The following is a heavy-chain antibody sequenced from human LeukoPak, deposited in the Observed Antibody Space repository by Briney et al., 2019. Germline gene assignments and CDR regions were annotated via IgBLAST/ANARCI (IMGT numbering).Heavy chain of an antibody. V-gene: IGHV3-23*01. D-gene: IGHD3-22*01. J-gene: IGHJ4*02. CDR1: GFTFSSYA. CDR2: ISGRGGST. Sequence: PGGSLRLSCAASGFTFSSYAMSWVRQAPGKGLEWVSAISGRGGSTFYADSVKGRFTISRDNSKDTLYLQMDRLRAEDTAVYYCAKGGGFYYDSNGYYRFFDYWGQGSLVTVAS. CDR3: AKGGGFYYDSNGYYRFFDY.